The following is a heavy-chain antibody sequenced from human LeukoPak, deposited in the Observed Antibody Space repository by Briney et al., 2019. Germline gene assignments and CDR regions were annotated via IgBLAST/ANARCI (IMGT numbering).Heavy chain of an antibody. CDR3: ASRRLFDY. D-gene: IGHD3-22*01. CDR2: IYYSGST. Sequence: SETLSLTCTVSGGSISSSSYYWGWIRQPPGKGLEWIGSIYYSGSTYYNPSLKSRVTISVDTSKNQFSLKLSSVTAADTAVYYCASRRLFDYWGQGTLVTVSS. J-gene: IGHJ4*02. CDR1: GGSISSSSYY. V-gene: IGHV4-39*01.